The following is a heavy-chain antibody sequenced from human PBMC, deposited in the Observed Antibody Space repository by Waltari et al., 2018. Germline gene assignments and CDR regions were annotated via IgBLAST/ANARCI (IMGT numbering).Heavy chain of an antibody. J-gene: IGHJ5*02. CDR3: ARDRDGYKKADL. V-gene: IGHV3-48*03. CDR1: GFTFSDFE. CDR2: INSRGSTI. Sequence: VQLVESGGDLVQPGGSLRLSCAASGFTFSDFEMNWVRQAPGKGLEWLSYINSRGSTIHYADSVKGRFTVSRDNAKSSLYLQMNSLRVEDTAVYYCARDRDGYKKADLWGQGTLVTVSS. D-gene: IGHD5-12*01.